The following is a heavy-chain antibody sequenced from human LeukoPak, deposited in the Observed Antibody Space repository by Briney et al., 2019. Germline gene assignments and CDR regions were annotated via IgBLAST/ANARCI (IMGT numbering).Heavy chain of an antibody. D-gene: IGHD1-14*01. CDR1: GFTFSGHW. Sequence: HGGSLRLSCAASGFTFSGHWMSWVRQAPGKGLEWVANINQGGSDKYYVDSVKGRFTISRDNANNLLYLQMNSLRGEDTAVYYCTRDRSRAEDDWGQGTLVTVSS. CDR3: TRDRSRAEDD. J-gene: IGHJ4*02. V-gene: IGHV3-7*01. CDR2: INQGGSDK.